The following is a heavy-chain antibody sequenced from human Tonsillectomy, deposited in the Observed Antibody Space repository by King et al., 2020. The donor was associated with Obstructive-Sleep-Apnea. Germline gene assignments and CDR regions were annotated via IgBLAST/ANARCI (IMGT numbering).Heavy chain of an antibody. D-gene: IGHD1-26*01. CDR2: IRSKADNYAT. CDR3: TRRVGATGTNYYGMDV. Sequence: QLVQSGGGLVQPGGSLKVSCVASGFTLSGSTIHWVRQASGKGLEWLGRIRSKADNYATGYAASVKGRFTISRDDSNNTAYLQMNSLKIEDTAVYYCTRRVGATGTNYYGMDVWGHGTTVTVSS. J-gene: IGHJ6*02. V-gene: IGHV3-73*01. CDR1: GFTLSGST.